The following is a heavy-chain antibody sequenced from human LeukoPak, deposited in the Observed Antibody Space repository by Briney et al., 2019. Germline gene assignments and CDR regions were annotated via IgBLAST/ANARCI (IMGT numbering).Heavy chain of an antibody. J-gene: IGHJ4*02. D-gene: IGHD3-22*01. V-gene: IGHV1-69*06. CDR2: IIPIFGTA. CDR1: GGTFSSYA. Sequence: GASVKVSCKASGGTFSSYAISWVRQAPGQGLEWMGRIIPIFGTANYAQKFQGRVTITADKSTSTAYMELSSPRSEDTAVYYCAREHYYDFKCFDYWGQGTLVTVSS. CDR3: AREHYYDFKCFDY.